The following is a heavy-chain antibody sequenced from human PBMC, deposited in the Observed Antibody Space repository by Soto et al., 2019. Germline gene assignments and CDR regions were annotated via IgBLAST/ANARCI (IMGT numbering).Heavy chain of an antibody. V-gene: IGHV4-31*03. Sequence: SETLSLTCTVSGGSISSGGYYWSWIRQHPGKGLEWIGYIYYSGSTYYNPSLKSRVTISVDTSKNQFSLKLSSVTAADTAVYYCARDYGGATTYYYYGMDVWGQGTTVTVSS. J-gene: IGHJ6*02. CDR2: IYYSGST. CDR1: GGSISSGGYY. CDR3: ARDYGGATTYYYYGMDV. D-gene: IGHD1-26*01.